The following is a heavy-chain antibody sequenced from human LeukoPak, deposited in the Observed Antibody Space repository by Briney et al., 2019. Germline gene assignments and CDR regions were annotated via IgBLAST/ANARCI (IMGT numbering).Heavy chain of an antibody. D-gene: IGHD2-21*02. V-gene: IGHV3-53*01. J-gene: IGHJ4*02. CDR1: GFTVSSNY. CDR2: IYSGGST. Sequence: GGSLRLSCAASGFTVSSNYMSWVRQAPGKGLEWVSVIYSGGSTYYADSVKGRFTISRDNSKNTLYLQMNSLRAEDTAVYYCAAYSSSCMSGDCYPDYWGQGTLVTVSS. CDR3: AAYSSSCMSGDCYPDY.